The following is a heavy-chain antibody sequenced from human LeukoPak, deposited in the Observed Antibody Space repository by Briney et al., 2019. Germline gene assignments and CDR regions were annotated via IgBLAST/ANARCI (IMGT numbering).Heavy chain of an antibody. D-gene: IGHD3-10*01. CDR3: AKEAYGSGSYYRVFDY. Sequence: LTGGSLRLSCAASGFTFDDYAMHWVRQAPGKGLEWVSGISWNSGSIGYADSVKGRFTISRDNAKNSLYLQMNSLRAEDTALYYCAKEAYGSGSYYRVFDYWGQGTLVTVSS. CDR2: ISWNSGSI. V-gene: IGHV3-9*01. J-gene: IGHJ4*02. CDR1: GFTFDDYA.